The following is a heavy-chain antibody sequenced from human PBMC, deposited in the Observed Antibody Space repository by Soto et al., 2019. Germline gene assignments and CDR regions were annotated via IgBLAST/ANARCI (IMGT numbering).Heavy chain of an antibody. CDR3: ASVPGYSIGDL. CDR1: GYTFTSYA. V-gene: IGHV1-3*01. J-gene: IGHJ2*01. Sequence: QVQLVQSGAEVKKPGASVKVSCKASGYTFTSYAMHWVRQAPGQRLEWMGWINAGNGNTKYSQKFQGGVTITRDTSASPAYMELSSLRSEDTAVYYCASVPGYSIGDLWGRGTMVTVSS. D-gene: IGHD2-15*01. CDR2: INAGNGNT.